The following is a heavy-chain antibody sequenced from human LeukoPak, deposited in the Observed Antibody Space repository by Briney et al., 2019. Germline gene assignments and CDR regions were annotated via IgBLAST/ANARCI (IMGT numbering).Heavy chain of an antibody. D-gene: IGHD6-13*01. V-gene: IGHV3-21*01. CDR3: ARGKGSSWPPFFDY. J-gene: IGHJ4*02. Sequence: GGSLRLSCAASGFTFSSYDMNWVRQAPGKGLEWVSSISSSSSYIYYADSVKGRFTISRDNAKNSLYLQMNSLRAEDTAVYYCARGKGSSWPPFFDYWGQGTLVTVSS. CDR2: ISSSSSYI. CDR1: GFTFSSYD.